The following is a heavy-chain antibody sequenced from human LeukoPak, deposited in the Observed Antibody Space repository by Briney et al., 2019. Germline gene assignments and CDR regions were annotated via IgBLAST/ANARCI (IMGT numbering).Heavy chain of an antibody. Sequence: GASVKVSCKACGYTFTGYYMQWVRQAPGQGLEWMGWINPDSGGTIYAQNFQGRVTMTRDTSISTAYMELSSLRSDDTAVYYCARDLGDTYGSVGDFYYWGQGTLVTVSS. CDR1: GYTFTGYY. J-gene: IGHJ4*02. CDR2: INPDSGGT. CDR3: ARDLGDTYGSVGDFYY. D-gene: IGHD3-10*01. V-gene: IGHV1-2*02.